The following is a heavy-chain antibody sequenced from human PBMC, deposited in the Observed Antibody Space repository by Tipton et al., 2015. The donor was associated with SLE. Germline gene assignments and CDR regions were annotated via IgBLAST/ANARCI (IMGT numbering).Heavy chain of an antibody. CDR3: ARDPAVYYYDSRRTLKYYYHSLDV. D-gene: IGHD3-22*01. CDR1: GGSISNYS. CDR2: IYHSGNT. J-gene: IGHJ6*02. Sequence: TLSLTCTVSGGSISNYSWSWIRQPPGKGLEWIGSIYHSGNTYSNPSLKSRVTISLDTSKNQFSLKLSSVTAADTAVYYCARDPAVYYYDSRRTLKYYYHSLDVWGQGTTVTVSS. V-gene: IGHV4-59*01.